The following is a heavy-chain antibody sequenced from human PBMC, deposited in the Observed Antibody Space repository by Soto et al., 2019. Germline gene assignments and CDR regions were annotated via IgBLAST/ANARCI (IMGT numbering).Heavy chain of an antibody. V-gene: IGHV4-59*01. Sequence: QVQLQESGPGLVKPSETLSLTCTVSVGSISSYYWSWIRQPPGKGLEWIGYVYYSGSTNYNPYLKSRVTISVDTYKNQFSLKLSSVTAADTAVYYCARGKAAAGTGWFDPWGQGTLVTVSS. J-gene: IGHJ5*02. CDR2: VYYSGST. CDR3: ARGKAAAGTGWFDP. D-gene: IGHD6-13*01. CDR1: VGSISSYY.